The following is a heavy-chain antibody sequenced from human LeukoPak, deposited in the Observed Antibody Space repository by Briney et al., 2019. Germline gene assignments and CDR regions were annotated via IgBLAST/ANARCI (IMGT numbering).Heavy chain of an antibody. D-gene: IGHD3-10*01. J-gene: IGHJ5*02. CDR3: ARGEPLNRITMVRFDP. Sequence: EASVKVSCKASGGTFSSYAISWVRQAPGQGLEWMGGIIPIFGTANYAQKFQGRVTITADESTSTAYMELSSLRSEDTAVYYCARGEPLNRITMVRFDPWGQGTLVTVSS. CDR1: GGTFSSYA. V-gene: IGHV1-69*13. CDR2: IIPIFGTA.